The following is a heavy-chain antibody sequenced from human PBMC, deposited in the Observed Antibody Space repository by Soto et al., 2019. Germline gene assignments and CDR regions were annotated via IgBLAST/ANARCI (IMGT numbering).Heavy chain of an antibody. V-gene: IGHV1-46*01. J-gene: IGHJ5*02. Sequence: GASVKVSCKASGYTFTSYYMHWVRQAPGQGLEWMGIINPSGGSTSYAQKFQGRVTMTRDTSTSTVYMELSSLRSEDTAVYYCARDRGVAAAGTFPPNYWFDPWGQGTLVTVSS. CDR3: ARDRGVAAAGTFPPNYWFDP. CDR2: INPSGGST. D-gene: IGHD6-13*01. CDR1: GYTFTSYY.